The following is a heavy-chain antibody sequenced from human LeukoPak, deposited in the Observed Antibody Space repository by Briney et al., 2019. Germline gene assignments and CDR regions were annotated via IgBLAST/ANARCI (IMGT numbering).Heavy chain of an antibody. CDR2: IYYSGST. CDR3: AREAAYSSGWYNGMDV. CDR1: GGSISSYY. D-gene: IGHD6-19*01. Sequence: SETLSLTCTASGGSISSYYWSWIRQPPGKGLEWIGYIYYSGSTNYNPSLKSRVTISVDTSKNQFSLKLTSVTAADTAVYYCAREAAYSSGWYNGMDVWGQGTTVTVSS. V-gene: IGHV4-59*01. J-gene: IGHJ6*02.